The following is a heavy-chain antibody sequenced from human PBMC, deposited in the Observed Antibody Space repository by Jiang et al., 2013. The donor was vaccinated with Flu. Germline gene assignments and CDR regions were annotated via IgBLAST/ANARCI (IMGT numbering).Heavy chain of an antibody. CDR3: AGDIITFGGVIAPFDY. Sequence: AQKFQGRLTMTRDTSTSTVYMELSSLRSEDTAVYYCAGDIITFGGVIAPFDYWGQGTLVTVSP. D-gene: IGHD3-16*02. J-gene: IGHJ4*02. V-gene: IGHV1-46*03.